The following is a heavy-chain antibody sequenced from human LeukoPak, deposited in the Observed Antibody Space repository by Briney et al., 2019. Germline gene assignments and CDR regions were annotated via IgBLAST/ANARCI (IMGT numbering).Heavy chain of an antibody. CDR2: IYYSGST. D-gene: IGHD3-3*01. V-gene: IGHV4-39*07. CDR1: GGPISSSSYY. J-gene: IGHJ5*02. CDR3: ARMRRITIFGVVIGANWFDP. Sequence: PSETLSLTCTVSGGPISSSSYYWGWIRQPPGKGLEWIGSIYYSGSTYYNPSLKSRVTISVDTSKNQFSLKLSSVTAADTAVYYCARMRRITIFGVVIGANWFDPWGQGTLVTVSS.